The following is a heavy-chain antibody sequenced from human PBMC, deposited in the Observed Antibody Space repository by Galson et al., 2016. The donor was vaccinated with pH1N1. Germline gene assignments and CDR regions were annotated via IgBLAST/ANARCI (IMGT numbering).Heavy chain of an antibody. J-gene: IGHJ6*02. CDR2: ISYGGTIK. Sequence: SLRLSCAASGFTFSSFNMFWVRQAPGKGLECVAVISYGGTIKYYADSVKGRFSISRDNSETTLYLQMNSLRPQDTAVYYCARDNYGGFDTHYFGMDVWGQGTTVTVSS. CDR3: ARDNYGGFDTHYFGMDV. V-gene: IGHV3-30-3*01. CDR1: GFTFSSFN. D-gene: IGHD4-23*01.